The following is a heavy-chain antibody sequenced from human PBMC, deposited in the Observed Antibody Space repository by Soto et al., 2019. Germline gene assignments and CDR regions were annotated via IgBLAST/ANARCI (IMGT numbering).Heavy chain of an antibody. CDR3: AKPAVAGDYYYYGMDV. CDR1: GFTFSSYA. CDR2: ISGSGGST. V-gene: IGHV3-23*01. J-gene: IGHJ6*02. D-gene: IGHD6-19*01. Sequence: PGGSLRLSCAASGFTFSSYAMSWVRQAPGKGLEWVSAISGSGGSTYYADSVKGRFTISRDNSKNTLYLQMNSLRAEDTAVYYCAKPAVAGDYYYYGMDVWGQGTTVTVSS.